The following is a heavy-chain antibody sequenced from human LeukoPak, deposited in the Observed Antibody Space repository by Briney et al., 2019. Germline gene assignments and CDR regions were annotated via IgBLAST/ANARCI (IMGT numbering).Heavy chain of an antibody. CDR3: ARADASRWFDY. Sequence: ASVKVSCKAFGYTFTGYYMHWVRQAPGQGLEWMGWINANSGDTGYAQKFQGRVTMTRDTSVSTAYMSRLRSDDTAVYFCARADASRWFDYWGQGALVTVSS. CDR1: GYTFTGYY. V-gene: IGHV1-2*02. J-gene: IGHJ5*01. CDR2: INANSGDT. D-gene: IGHD2-2*01.